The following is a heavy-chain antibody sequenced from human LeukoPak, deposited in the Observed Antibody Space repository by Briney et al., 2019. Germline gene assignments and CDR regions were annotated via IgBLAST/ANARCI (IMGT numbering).Heavy chain of an antibody. Sequence: GESLKISCNGSGYRFTSYWIGWVRQMPGKGLEWMGIIYPGDSDTRYSPSFQGQVTISADKSTSTAYRQWSSLKASDTAMYYCARSANGDFDYWGQGTLVTVSS. V-gene: IGHV5-51*01. J-gene: IGHJ4*02. CDR3: ARSANGDFDY. CDR1: GYRFTSYW. CDR2: IYPGDSDT. D-gene: IGHD2-8*01.